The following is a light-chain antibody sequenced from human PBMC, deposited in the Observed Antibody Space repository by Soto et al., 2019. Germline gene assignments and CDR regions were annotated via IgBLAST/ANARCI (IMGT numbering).Light chain of an antibody. J-gene: IGKJ1*01. CDR3: RQSFSTPQT. CDR1: QSISGF. Sequence: DIQMTQSPSSLSASVGDRVTITCRASQSISGFLNWYQQKPGKAPKLLIYAASNFQSGVPSRFSGSGSGTDFTLTISSLQPEDFATYYCRQSFSTPQTFGQGTKVDIK. CDR2: AAS. V-gene: IGKV1-39*01.